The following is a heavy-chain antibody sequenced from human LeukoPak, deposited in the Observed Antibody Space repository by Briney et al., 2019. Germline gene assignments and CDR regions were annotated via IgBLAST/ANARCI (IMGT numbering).Heavy chain of an antibody. CDR1: GGSISSYY. CDR2: IYYSGNT. Sequence: SETLSLTCTVSGGSISSYYWSWIRQPPERGLEWIGYIYYSGNTNYNPSLRSRVTISLDTSKNQFSLKLSSVTAADTAVYYCARYRVTTNENWFDPWGQGTLVTVSS. D-gene: IGHD1-1*01. J-gene: IGHJ5*02. V-gene: IGHV4-59*08. CDR3: ARYRVTTNENWFDP.